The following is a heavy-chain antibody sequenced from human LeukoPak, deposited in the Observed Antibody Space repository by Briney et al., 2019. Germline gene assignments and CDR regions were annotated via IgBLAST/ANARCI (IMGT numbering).Heavy chain of an antibody. CDR1: AVSISGSY. V-gene: IGHV4-59*01. CDR3: ARAKVTYYYDGSGYYYFDT. J-gene: IGHJ4*02. D-gene: IGHD3-22*01. CDR2: IYYSGST. Sequence: SETLSLTCTVSAVSISGSYRTWIRQSPGQGLEWIGHIYYSGSTNYNPSLKSRVTISVDTSKKQFSLKLRSVTAADTAVYYCARAKVTYYYDGSGYYYFDTWGQGTLVTVSS.